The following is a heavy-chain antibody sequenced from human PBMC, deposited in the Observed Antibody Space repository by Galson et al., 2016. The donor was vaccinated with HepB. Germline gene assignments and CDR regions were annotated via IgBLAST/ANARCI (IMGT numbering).Heavy chain of an antibody. CDR3: AREGHYSAWFGIDY. D-gene: IGHD3-10*01. CDR1: GFAFSSHG. J-gene: IGHJ4*02. CDR2: IWSDGSNK. V-gene: IGHV3-33*01. Sequence: SLRLSCAASGFAFSSHGLYWVRQAPGKGLEWVSVIWSDGSNKYYADSVKGRFTISRDNSKNTLYLQMNSLRAEDTAVYYCAREGHYSAWFGIDYWGQGTLVTVSS.